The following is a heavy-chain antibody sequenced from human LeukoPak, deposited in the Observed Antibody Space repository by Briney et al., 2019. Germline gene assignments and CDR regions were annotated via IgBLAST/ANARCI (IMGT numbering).Heavy chain of an antibody. CDR2: INPNSGGT. J-gene: IGHJ5*02. V-gene: IGHV1-2*02. CDR3: ARGIAVRASHWFDP. CDR1: GYTFTADY. D-gene: IGHD3-10*01. Sequence: GASVKVSCKASGYTFTADYIHWVRQAPGQGLEWMGGINPNSGGTDYAQKFQGRVTMTRDTSISTAYMELSRLRSDDTAVYYCARGIAVRASHWFDPWGQGTLVTVSS.